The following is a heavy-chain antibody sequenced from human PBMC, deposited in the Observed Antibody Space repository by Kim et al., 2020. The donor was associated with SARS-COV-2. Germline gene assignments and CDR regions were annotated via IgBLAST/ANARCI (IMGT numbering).Heavy chain of an antibody. CDR2: IYYSGST. D-gene: IGHD1-26*01. J-gene: IGHJ5*02. V-gene: IGHV4-59*01. CDR1: GGSISSYY. CDR3: ARDRRTPNSGSYWWFDP. Sequence: SETLSLTCTVSGGSISSYYWSWIRQPPGKGLEWIGYIYYSGSTNYNPSLKSRVTISVDTSKNQFSLKLSSVTAADTAVYYCARDRRTPNSGSYWWFDPWGQGTLVTVSS.